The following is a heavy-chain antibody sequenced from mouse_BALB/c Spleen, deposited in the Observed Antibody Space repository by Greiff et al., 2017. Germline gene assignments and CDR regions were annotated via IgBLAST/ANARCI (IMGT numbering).Heavy chain of an antibody. CDR2: ISSGSSTI. CDR1: GFTFSSFG. J-gene: IGHJ1*01. Sequence: EVMLVESGGGLVQPGGSRKLSCAASGFTFSSFGMHWVRQAPEKGLEWVAYISSGSSTIYYADTVKGRFTISRDNPKNTLFLQMTSLRSEDTAMYYCAREFHYYGYWYFDVWGAGTTVTVSS. D-gene: IGHD1-2*01. CDR3: AREFHYYGYWYFDV. V-gene: IGHV5-17*02.